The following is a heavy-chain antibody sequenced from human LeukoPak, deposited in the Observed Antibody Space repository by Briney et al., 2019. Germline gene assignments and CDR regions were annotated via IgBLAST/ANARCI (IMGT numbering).Heavy chain of an antibody. Sequence: DXXWVRQATGQGLEWMGWMNPNSGNTGYAQKFQGRVTMTRNTSISTAYMELSSLRSEDTAVYYCARGRRYSSSWGDNWFDPWGQGTLVTVSS. D-gene: IGHD6-13*01. J-gene: IGHJ5*02. CDR2: MNPNSGNT. V-gene: IGHV1-8*01. CDR1: D. CDR3: ARGRRYSSSWGDNWFDP.